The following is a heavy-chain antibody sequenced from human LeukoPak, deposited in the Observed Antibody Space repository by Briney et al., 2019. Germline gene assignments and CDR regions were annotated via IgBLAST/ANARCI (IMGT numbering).Heavy chain of an antibody. CDR1: GGSISSYY. V-gene: IGHV4-59*01. CDR2: IYYSGST. D-gene: IGHD3-10*01. Sequence: SETLSLTCTVSGGSISSYYWSWIRHPPGKGLEWIGYIYYSGSTNYNPSLKRRVNISVETSKNQFSLKLSSVTAADTAVYYCARAVLTMVRVSFAFDIWGQGTMVTVSS. J-gene: IGHJ3*02. CDR3: ARAVLTMVRVSFAFDI.